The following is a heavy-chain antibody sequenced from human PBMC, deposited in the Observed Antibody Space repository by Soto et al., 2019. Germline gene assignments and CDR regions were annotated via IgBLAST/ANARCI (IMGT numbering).Heavy chain of an antibody. CDR3: TSHPPRLLHQVDC. CDR1: GFTFSSYG. CDR2: ISYDGSNK. J-gene: IGHJ4*02. V-gene: IGHV3-30*03. Sequence: GGSLRLSCAASGFTFSSYGMHWVRQAPGKGLEGVAFISYDGSNKYYADSVKGRFTISRDNSKNTLYLQMNSLRAKDTGVYYCTSHPPRLLHQVDCWGQGTLVTVSS. D-gene: IGHD3-3*01.